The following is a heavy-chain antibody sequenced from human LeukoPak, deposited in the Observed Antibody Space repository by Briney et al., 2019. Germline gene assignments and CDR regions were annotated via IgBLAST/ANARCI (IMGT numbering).Heavy chain of an antibody. D-gene: IGHD4-17*01. J-gene: IGHJ4*02. CDR2: IYYSGST. V-gene: IGHV4-59*06. CDR1: GGSISSYY. Sequence: SETLSLTCTVSGGSISSYYWSWIRQHPGKGLEWIGYIYYSGSTYYNPSLKSRVTISVDTSKNQFSLKLSSVTAADTAVYYCARESDYGDPLDYWGQGTLVTVSS. CDR3: ARESDYGDPLDY.